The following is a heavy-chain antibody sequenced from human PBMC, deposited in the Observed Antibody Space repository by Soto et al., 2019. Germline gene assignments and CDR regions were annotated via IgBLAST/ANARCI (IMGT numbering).Heavy chain of an antibody. D-gene: IGHD2-15*01. J-gene: IGHJ3*02. CDR3: ARDSCSGGSCYSFGAFDI. CDR2: ISAYNGNT. V-gene: IGHV1-18*03. Sequence: GASVKVSCKASGYTFTSYGISWVRQAPGQGLEWMGWISAYNGNTNYAQKLQGRVTMTTDTSTSTAYMELRSLRSDDMAVYYCARDSCSGGSCYSFGAFDIWGQGTMVTVSS. CDR1: GYTFTSYG.